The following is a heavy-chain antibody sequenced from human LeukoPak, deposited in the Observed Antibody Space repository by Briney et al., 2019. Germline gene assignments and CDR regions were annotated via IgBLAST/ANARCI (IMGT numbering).Heavy chain of an antibody. CDR3: ARIPGKRSAEFHS. D-gene: IGHD2-2*01. J-gene: IGHJ4*02. CDR1: GFNFSIYS. Sequence: GGSLRLSCAASGFNFSIYSMNWVRQAPGKGLEWISYISGTSRTIYYADSVRGRFTISRDNAKNSLYLQMSLLRADDTALYHCARIPGKRSAEFHSWGEGTRVTVSS. V-gene: IGHV3-48*04. CDR2: ISGTSRTI.